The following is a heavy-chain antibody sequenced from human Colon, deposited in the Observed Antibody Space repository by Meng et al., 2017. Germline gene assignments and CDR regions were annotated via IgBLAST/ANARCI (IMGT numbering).Heavy chain of an antibody. CDR1: GGSISSNY. V-gene: IGHV3-23*01. CDR3: AKYLYSGSRTFDL. Sequence: GQLQQSGPGLVKPSQTLSLTCTVSGGSISSNYWWSWVRQAPGKGLEWVTAISSTGDYTFYTDSVKGRFTVSRDNSENTLYLHMNSLSAEDTALYYCAKYLYSGSRTFDLWGQGTLVTVSS. J-gene: IGHJ4*02. CDR2: ISSTGDYT. D-gene: IGHD1-26*01.